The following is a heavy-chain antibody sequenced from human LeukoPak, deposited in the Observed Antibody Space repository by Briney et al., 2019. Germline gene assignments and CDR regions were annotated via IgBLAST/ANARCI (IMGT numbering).Heavy chain of an antibody. CDR1: GYTFTRYG. CDR3: ARAHRAVFGAGIDN. J-gene: IGHJ4*02. Sequence: ASVKVSCKASGYTFTRYGISWVRQAPGQGLEWMGWISTYSSNTDYAQNLQGRLTMTTDTSTSTAYMELRSLRSDDTAVYFCARAHRAVFGAGIDNWGQGTLVTVSS. D-gene: IGHD3-3*01. CDR2: ISTYSSNT. V-gene: IGHV1-18*01.